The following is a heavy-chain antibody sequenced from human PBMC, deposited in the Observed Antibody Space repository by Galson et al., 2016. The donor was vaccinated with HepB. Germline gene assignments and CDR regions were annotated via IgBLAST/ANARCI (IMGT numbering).Heavy chain of an antibody. J-gene: IGHJ5*02. V-gene: IGHV3-23*01. CDR2: ISGSGGGT. D-gene: IGHD6-19*01. Sequence: SLRLSCAVSGFTFRSHAMSWVRQAPGKGLEWVSTISGSGGGTLYADPVKGRLTISRDNSKNTLFLQMNSLRAEDTAVYFCARDPHASGWAAYYFDAWGQGTLVTVSS. CDR3: ARDPHASGWAAYYFDA. CDR1: GFTFRSHA.